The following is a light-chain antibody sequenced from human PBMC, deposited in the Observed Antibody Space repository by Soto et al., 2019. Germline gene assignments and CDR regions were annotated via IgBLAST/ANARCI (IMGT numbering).Light chain of an antibody. Sequence: DIQLTQSPSFLSASVGDRVTITCRASQDISSYLAWYQQKPGKAPKLLIYVASTLQSGVPSRFSGSGSATAFTLTISSMQPEDFGTYYCQQLNNYPRTFGQGTKVEIK. CDR2: VAS. CDR1: QDISSY. CDR3: QQLNNYPRT. J-gene: IGKJ1*01. V-gene: IGKV1-9*01.